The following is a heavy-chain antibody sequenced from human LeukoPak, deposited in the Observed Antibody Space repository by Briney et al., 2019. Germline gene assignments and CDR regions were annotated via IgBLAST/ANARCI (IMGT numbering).Heavy chain of an antibody. Sequence: GGSLRLSCAAFGFTFNRCAMTWVRQAPGKGLEWVAVISYDGSNEYYADSVKGRFTISRDNSKNTLYLQMSSLRAEDTAVYYCAKEFNRGLPDYWGQGTLVTVPS. J-gene: IGHJ4*02. V-gene: IGHV3-30*18. CDR2: ISYDGSNE. D-gene: IGHD2-21*01. CDR1: GFTFNRCA. CDR3: AKEFNRGLPDY.